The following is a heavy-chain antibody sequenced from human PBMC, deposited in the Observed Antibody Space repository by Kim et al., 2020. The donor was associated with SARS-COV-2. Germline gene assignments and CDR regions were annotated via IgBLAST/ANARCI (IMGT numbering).Heavy chain of an antibody. CDR1: GFTVSSNY. CDR2: IYSGGST. CDR3: AREQGRYSSSWSTPGVTFDY. J-gene: IGHJ4*02. V-gene: IGHV3-53*01. Sequence: GGSLRLSCAASGFTVSSNYMSWVRQAPGKGLEWVSVIYSGGSTYYADSVKGRFTISRDNSKNTLYLQMNSLRAEDTAVYYCAREQGRYSSSWSTPGVTFDYWGQGTLVTVSS. D-gene: IGHD6-13*01.